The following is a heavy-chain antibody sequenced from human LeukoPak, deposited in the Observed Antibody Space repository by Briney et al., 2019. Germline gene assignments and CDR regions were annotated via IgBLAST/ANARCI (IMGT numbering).Heavy chain of an antibody. CDR1: GGTISSYY. J-gene: IGHJ4*02. D-gene: IGHD6-13*01. V-gene: IGHV4-59*01. CDR2: IYYSGST. CDR3: ARELGSSWYSYFDY. Sequence: PSETLSLTCTVSGGTISSYYWSWIRQPPGKGLEWIGYIYYSGSTNYNPSLKSRVTISVDTSKNQFSLKLSSVTAADTAAYYCARELGSSWYSYFDYWGQGTLVTVSS.